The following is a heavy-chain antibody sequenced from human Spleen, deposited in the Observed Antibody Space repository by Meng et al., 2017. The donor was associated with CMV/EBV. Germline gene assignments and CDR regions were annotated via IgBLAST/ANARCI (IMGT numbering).Heavy chain of an antibody. J-gene: IGHJ4*02. D-gene: IGHD1-1*01. Sequence: CKSSGFTFTRYDINWGRQAPGLGLDWMGCMNPNCGDTGFAQKSQARVTLNRDTSINTAYMEVNSMRFEDRAVYLCARDNWDSGGLDYWGQGTLV. CDR3: ARDNWDSGGLDY. V-gene: IGHV1-8*01. CDR1: GFTFTRYD. CDR2: MNPNCGDT.